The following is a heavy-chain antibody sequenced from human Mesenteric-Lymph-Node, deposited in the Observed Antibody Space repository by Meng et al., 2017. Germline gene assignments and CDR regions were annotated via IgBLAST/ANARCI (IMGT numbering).Heavy chain of an antibody. Sequence: QVLLKESGPGLVRPSETLSLTCSVSGGSISSSSYYWAWIRQPPGEGLEWIGSVVYSGTTYYTSSLKSRVSISVDTSKNQFSLKLSSVTAADTAVYYCARHHHSPTFDYWGQGTLVTVSS. CDR3: ARHHHSPTFDY. J-gene: IGHJ4*02. V-gene: IGHV4-39*01. D-gene: IGHD1-14*01. CDR1: GGSISSSSYY. CDR2: VVYSGTT.